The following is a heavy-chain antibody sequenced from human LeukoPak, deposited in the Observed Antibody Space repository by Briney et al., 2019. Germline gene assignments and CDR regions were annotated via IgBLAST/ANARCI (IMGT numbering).Heavy chain of an antibody. V-gene: IGHV3-48*03. D-gene: IGHD1-1*01. Sequence: PGGSLRLSCAASGFTFSSYEMNWVRQAPGKGLEWVSYISSSGSTIYYADSVKGRFTISRDNSKSTLYLQMNSLRAEDTAVYYCAKDFGSTNYWGQGTLVTVSS. CDR1: GFTFSSYE. J-gene: IGHJ4*02. CDR3: AKDFGSTNY. CDR2: ISSSGSTI.